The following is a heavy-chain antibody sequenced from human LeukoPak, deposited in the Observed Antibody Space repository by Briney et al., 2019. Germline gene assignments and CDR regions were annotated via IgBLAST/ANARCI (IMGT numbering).Heavy chain of an antibody. D-gene: IGHD3-9*01. Sequence: PGGSLRLSCAASGFTFNNYAMGWLRQALGKGLEWVSGITTVGDGTYYADSVRGRFTISRDNSQNTLYLVMNSLRAEDTAIYYCARRGSALRYFDFWGQGTLVTVSS. CDR2: ITTVGDGT. J-gene: IGHJ4*02. V-gene: IGHV3-23*01. CDR3: ARRGSALRYFDF. CDR1: GFTFNNYA.